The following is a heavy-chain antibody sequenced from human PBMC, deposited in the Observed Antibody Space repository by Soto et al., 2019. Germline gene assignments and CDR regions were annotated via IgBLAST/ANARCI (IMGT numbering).Heavy chain of an antibody. CDR1: VFTSSG. V-gene: IGHV1-18*04. Sequence: ASVKVSCKASVFTSSGISWVRQAPGQRLEWMGWISTHNGNTIYAQKFQGRVIRTMDTSTTTVYMELRSLRPDDTAVYLCAREGILVLFYAYDLWGQGTMVTVSS. CDR3: AREGILVLFYAYDL. CDR2: ISTHNGNT. D-gene: IGHD2-8*01. J-gene: IGHJ3*01.